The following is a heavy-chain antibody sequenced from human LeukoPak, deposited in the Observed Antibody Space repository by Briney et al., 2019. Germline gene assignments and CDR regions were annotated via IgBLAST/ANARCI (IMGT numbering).Heavy chain of an antibody. V-gene: IGHV4-59*02. Sequence: SETLSLTCTASGDSVSSSYWSWIRQPPGKTLEWIGYIYYTGTTNYNPSLKSRVTMSIDTSKNQFSLNLNSVTAADTAVYYCARGFYDSSGYSNCFDPWGQGTLVTVSS. D-gene: IGHD3-22*01. CDR1: GDSVSSSY. CDR2: IYYTGTT. J-gene: IGHJ5*02. CDR3: ARGFYDSSGYSNCFDP.